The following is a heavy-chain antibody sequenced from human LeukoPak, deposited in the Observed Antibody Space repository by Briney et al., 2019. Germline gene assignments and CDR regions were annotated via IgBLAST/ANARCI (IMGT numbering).Heavy chain of an antibody. J-gene: IGHJ5*02. V-gene: IGHV4-30-2*05. D-gene: IGHD3-10*01. CDR1: GGSISSGGYS. Sequence: SQTLSLTCAVSGGSISSGGYSWSWIRQPPGKGLEWIGYINYSGSTYYNPSLKSRVTISVDTSKNHFSLKLSSVTAADTAVYYCARYGSGSTWFDPWGLGTLVTVSS. CDR3: ARYGSGSTWFDP. CDR2: INYSGST.